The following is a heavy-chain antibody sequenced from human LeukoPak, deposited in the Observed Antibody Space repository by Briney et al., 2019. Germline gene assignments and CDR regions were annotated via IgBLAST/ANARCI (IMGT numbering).Heavy chain of an antibody. CDR1: GGSISSSSYY. V-gene: IGHV4-39*01. J-gene: IGHJ4*02. D-gene: IGHD3-10*01. Sequence: SETLSLTCTVSGGSISSSSYYWGWIRQPPGKGLEWIGSIYYSGSTYYNPSLKSRVTISVDTSKNQFSLKLSSVTAADTAVYYCARRSRGGSGSYRYWGQGTLVTVSS. CDR3: ARRSRGGSGSYRY. CDR2: IYYSGST.